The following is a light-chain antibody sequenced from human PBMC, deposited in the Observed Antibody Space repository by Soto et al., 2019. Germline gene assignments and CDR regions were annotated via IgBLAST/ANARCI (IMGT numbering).Light chain of an antibody. Sequence: DIKMTQSPSTLSASVGARVTITCRASQSISSWLAWYQQKPGKAPKLLIYDASSLESGVPSRFSGSGSGTEFTLTISSLQPEDFATYYCQQYNSYSPYTFGQGTKVDIK. V-gene: IGKV1-5*01. CDR1: QSISSW. CDR3: QQYNSYSPYT. J-gene: IGKJ2*01. CDR2: DAS.